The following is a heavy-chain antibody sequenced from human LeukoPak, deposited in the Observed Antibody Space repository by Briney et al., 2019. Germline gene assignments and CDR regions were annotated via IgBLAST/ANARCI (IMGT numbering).Heavy chain of an antibody. J-gene: IGHJ4*02. CDR1: GYTFTSYD. V-gene: IGHV1-8*01. Sequence: ASVKVSCKASGYTFTSYDINWVRQATGQGLEWMGWMNPNSGNTGYAQKFQGRVTMTRNTSISTAYMELSSLRSEDTAVYYCARLMRYYYDSSGYYMDYWGQGTLVTVSS. CDR2: MNPNSGNT. CDR3: ARLMRYYYDSSGYYMDY. D-gene: IGHD3-22*01.